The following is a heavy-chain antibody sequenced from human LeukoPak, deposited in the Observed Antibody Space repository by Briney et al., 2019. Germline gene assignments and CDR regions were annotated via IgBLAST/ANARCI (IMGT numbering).Heavy chain of an antibody. CDR2: IYSSGST. V-gene: IGHV4-59*01. Sequence: SETLSLTCTVSGGSISSYYWSWIRQPPGKGLEWIGYIYSSGSTNYNPSLKSRVTISVDTSKNQFSLKLNSVTAADTAVYYCARGIYCSSASCHYYFDYWGQGTLVTVSS. D-gene: IGHD2-2*01. J-gene: IGHJ4*02. CDR3: ARGIYCSSASCHYYFDY. CDR1: GGSISSYY.